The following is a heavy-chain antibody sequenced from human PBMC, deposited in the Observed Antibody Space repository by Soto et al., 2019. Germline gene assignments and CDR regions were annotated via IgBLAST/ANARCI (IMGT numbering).Heavy chain of an antibody. CDR2: TYHRGST. J-gene: IGHJ4*02. Sequence: SETLSLTCSVSGVSISSYFWSWIRQAPGRGLEWIGYTYHRGSTNYSPSLKSRVAISLDTSENQFSLKVNSVTAADTAVYYCARIGGYHVPLDYWGQGTPVTVSS. V-gene: IGHV4-59*01. D-gene: IGHD6-25*01. CDR3: ARIGGYHVPLDY. CDR1: GVSISSYF.